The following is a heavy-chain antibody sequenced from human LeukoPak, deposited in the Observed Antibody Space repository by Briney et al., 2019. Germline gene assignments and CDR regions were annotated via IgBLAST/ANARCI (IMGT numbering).Heavy chain of an antibody. CDR3: ATSHYYDHYYMDV. Sequence: SVKVSCKVSGYTLTGLSMHWVRQAPGKGLEWMGGFDPEDGETIYAQKFQGRVTMTEDTSTDTAYMELSSLRSEDTAVYYCATSHYYDHYYMDVWGKGTTVTVSS. J-gene: IGHJ6*03. CDR1: GYTLTGLS. CDR2: FDPEDGET. V-gene: IGHV1-24*01.